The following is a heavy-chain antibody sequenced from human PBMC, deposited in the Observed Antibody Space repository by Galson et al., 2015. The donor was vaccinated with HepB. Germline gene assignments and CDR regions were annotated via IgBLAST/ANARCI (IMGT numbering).Heavy chain of an antibody. CDR2: IIPILGIA. J-gene: IGHJ4*02. Sequence: SVKVSCKASGGTFSSYAIGWVRQAPGQGLEWMGRIIPILGIANYAQKFQGRVTITADKSTSTAYMELSSLRSEDTAVYYCARARADLRVWDYWGQGTLVTVSS. CDR1: GGTFSSYA. D-gene: IGHD3-16*01. CDR3: ARARADLRVWDY. V-gene: IGHV1-69*04.